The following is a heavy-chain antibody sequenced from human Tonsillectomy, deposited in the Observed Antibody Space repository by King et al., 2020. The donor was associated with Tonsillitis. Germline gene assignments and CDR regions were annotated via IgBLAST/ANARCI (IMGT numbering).Heavy chain of an antibody. D-gene: IGHD6-13*01. V-gene: IGHV3-21*01. CDR2: ISSSNNYI. J-gene: IGHJ4*02. CDR3: ARGGAYSSSWYGY. CDR1: GFTFSSYN. Sequence: VQLVESGGGLVKPGGSLRLSCAASGFTFSSYNMNWVRQAPGKGLEWFSSISSSNNYIYYADSVKGRFTISRDNAKNSLYLQMNSLRAEDTAIYYCARGGAYSSSWYGYWGQGTLVTVSS.